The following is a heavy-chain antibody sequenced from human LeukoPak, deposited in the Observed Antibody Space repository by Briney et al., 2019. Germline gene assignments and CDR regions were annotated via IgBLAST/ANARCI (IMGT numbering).Heavy chain of an antibody. CDR3: ARSRNYYDILTGYYNEGYFDY. V-gene: IGHV3-66*01. Sequence: GGSLRLSCAASGFTFSSYAMSWVRQAPGKGLEWVSVIYSGGSTYYADSVKGRFTISRDNSKNTLYLQMNSLRAEDTAVYYCARSRNYYDILTGYYNEGYFDYWGQGTLVTVSS. CDR2: IYSGGST. CDR1: GFTFSSYA. J-gene: IGHJ4*02. D-gene: IGHD3-9*01.